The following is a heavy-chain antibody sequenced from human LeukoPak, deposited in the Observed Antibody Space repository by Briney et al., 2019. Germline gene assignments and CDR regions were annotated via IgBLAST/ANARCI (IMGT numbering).Heavy chain of an antibody. CDR1: GYTFTVYY. D-gene: IGHD6-13*01. CDR2: ISPNSGAT. Sequence: ASVKVSCKASGYTFTVYYMHWVRQAPGQGLEWMGWISPNSGATNYAQNFQARVTMTGDTSISTAYMELSSLRSDDTAVYYCARLGGGSSWSNFDFWGQGTLVTVSS. CDR3: ARLGGGSSWSNFDF. V-gene: IGHV1-2*02. J-gene: IGHJ4*02.